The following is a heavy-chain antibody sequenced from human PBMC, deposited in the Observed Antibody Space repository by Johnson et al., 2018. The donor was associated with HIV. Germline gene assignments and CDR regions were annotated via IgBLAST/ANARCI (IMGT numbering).Heavy chain of an antibody. CDR2: INWNGGRT. Sequence: MLLVESGGGVVQPGRSLRLSCAASGFTFDDYGMSWVRQAPGKGLEWVSGINWNGGRTGYADSVKGRFTISRDNAKNSLFLQMNSLRAEDTALYYCAREGGYCTDGVCYFAFDIWGQGTMVTVSS. J-gene: IGHJ3*02. CDR3: AREGGYCTDGVCYFAFDI. V-gene: IGHV3-20*04. D-gene: IGHD2-8*01. CDR1: GFTFDDYG.